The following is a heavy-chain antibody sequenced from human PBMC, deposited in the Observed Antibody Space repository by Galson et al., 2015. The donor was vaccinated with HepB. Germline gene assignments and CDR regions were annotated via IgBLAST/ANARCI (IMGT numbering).Heavy chain of an antibody. V-gene: IGHV4-39*01. CDR1: GGSISSSSYY. J-gene: IGHJ4*02. D-gene: IGHD5-24*01. Sequence: SEPLSLTCTVSGGSISSSSYYWGWIRQPPGKGLEWIGSIYYSGSTYYNPSLKSRVTISVDTSKNQFSLKLSSVTAADTAVYYCARQDGDGYNYGYYFDYWGQGTLVTVSS. CDR3: ARQDGDGYNYGYYFDY. CDR2: IYYSGST.